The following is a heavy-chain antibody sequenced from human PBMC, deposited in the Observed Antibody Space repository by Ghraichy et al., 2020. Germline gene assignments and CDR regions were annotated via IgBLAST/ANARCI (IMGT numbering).Heavy chain of an antibody. D-gene: IGHD4-17*01. CDR1: GFTFSSYS. J-gene: IGHJ4*02. Sequence: GGSLRLSCAASGFTFSSYSMNWVRQAPGKGLEWVSSISSSSSYIYYADSVKGRFTISRDNAKNSLYLQMNSLRAEDTAVYYCARDPPTYGDYGYWGQGTLVTVSS. CDR3: ARDPPTYGDYGY. CDR2: ISSSSSYI. V-gene: IGHV3-21*01.